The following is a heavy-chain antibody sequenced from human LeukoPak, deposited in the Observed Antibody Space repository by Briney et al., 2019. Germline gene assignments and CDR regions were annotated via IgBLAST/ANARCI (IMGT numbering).Heavy chain of an antibody. D-gene: IGHD3-22*01. CDR2: INHNGSVN. CDR3: ARGDDSSGYYYDYYFDY. Sequence: QSGGSLRLSCAASGFTFSSYWMNWARQAPGKGLEWVASINHNGSVNYYVDSVKGRFTISRDNAKNSLYLQMNSLRAEDTAVYYCARGDDSSGYYYDYYFDYWGQGTLVTVSS. V-gene: IGHV3-7*03. CDR1: GFTFSSYW. J-gene: IGHJ4*02.